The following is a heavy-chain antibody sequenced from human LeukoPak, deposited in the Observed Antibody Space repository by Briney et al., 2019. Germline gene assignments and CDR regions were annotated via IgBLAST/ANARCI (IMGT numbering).Heavy chain of an antibody. J-gene: IGHJ4*02. Sequence: GGSLRLSCAASGFTFSPYWRHWVRQAPGKGLVWVSRINSDGSSTSYADSVKGRFTISRDNAKNTLYLQMNSLRAEDTGVYYCARDRNSGSSYENLFVYWGQGTLLTVSS. D-gene: IGHD1-26*01. CDR2: INSDGSST. V-gene: IGHV3-74*01. CDR3: ARDRNSGSSYENLFVY. CDR1: GFTFSPYW.